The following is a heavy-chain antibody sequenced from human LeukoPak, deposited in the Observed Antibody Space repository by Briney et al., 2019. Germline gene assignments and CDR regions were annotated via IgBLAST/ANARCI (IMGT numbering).Heavy chain of an antibody. J-gene: IGHJ4*02. D-gene: IGHD2-15*01. Sequence: ASVKVSCKASGYTFTGYYMHWVRQAPGQGLEWMGWINPNSGGTNYAQKFQGRVTMTRDTSISTAYMELSRLRSDDTAVYYCARGFTRYCSGGSCYCEDYWDQGTLVTVSS. CDR3: ARGFTRYCSGGSCYCEDY. V-gene: IGHV1-2*02. CDR1: GYTFTGYY. CDR2: INPNSGGT.